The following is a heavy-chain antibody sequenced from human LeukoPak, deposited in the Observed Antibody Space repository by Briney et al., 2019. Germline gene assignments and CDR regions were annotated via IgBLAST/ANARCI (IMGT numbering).Heavy chain of an antibody. D-gene: IGHD3-9*01. CDR3: AKWGDYDILTGYYVPDY. CDR1: GFTFTNYA. J-gene: IGHJ4*02. CDR2: ITGRDGSS. Sequence: GGSLRLSCVASGFTFTNYAMSWVRQAPGKGLEWVSAITGRDGSSYYADSVKGRFTISRDNSKNTLYLQVNSLRAEDTAVYYCAKWGDYDILTGYYVPDYWGQGTLVTVSS. V-gene: IGHV3-23*01.